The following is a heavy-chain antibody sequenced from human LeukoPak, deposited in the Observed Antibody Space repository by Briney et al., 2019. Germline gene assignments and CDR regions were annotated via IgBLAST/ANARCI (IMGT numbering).Heavy chain of an antibody. D-gene: IGHD6-13*01. CDR3: AKVSVAAALFDY. CDR1: GFTFSAYG. CDR2: ISGSAAAT. J-gene: IGHJ4*02. V-gene: IGHV3-23*01. Sequence: GGSLRLSCAASGFTFSAYGMTWVRQAPGKGLEWVSAISGSAAATFYADSVKGRFTISRDNSKNTLYLQMNSLRAEDTAVYYCAKVSVAAALFDYWGQGTLVTVSS.